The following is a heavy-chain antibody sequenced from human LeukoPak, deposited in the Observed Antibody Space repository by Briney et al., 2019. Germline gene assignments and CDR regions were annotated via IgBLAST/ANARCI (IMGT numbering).Heavy chain of an antibody. D-gene: IGHD5-12*01. CDR2: ISSSSYI. Sequence: PGGSLRLSCAASGFTFSSYSMNWVRQAPGKGLEWVSSISSSSYIYYADSVKGRFTISRDNAKNSLYLQMNSLRAEDTAVYYCASLYSGYDFTSFDYWGQGTLVTVSS. V-gene: IGHV3-21*01. CDR1: GFTFSSYS. J-gene: IGHJ4*02. CDR3: ASLYSGYDFTSFDY.